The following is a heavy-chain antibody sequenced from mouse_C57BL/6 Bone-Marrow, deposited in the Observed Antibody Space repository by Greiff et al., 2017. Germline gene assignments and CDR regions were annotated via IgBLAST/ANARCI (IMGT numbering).Heavy chain of an antibody. Sequence: VQLKESGAELVKPGASVKLSCKASGYSFTDYTMNWVKQSPEKGLEWIGEFYPRSGSITYNEKFKAKATLTVDKSSSTVYMELKSLTSEDAAVYYCARNNGDGNYGLFAYWGQGTLVTVSA. CDR3: ARNNGDGNYGLFAY. V-gene: IGHV1-42*01. D-gene: IGHD2-1*01. CDR2: FYPRSGSI. J-gene: IGHJ3*01. CDR1: GYSFTDYT.